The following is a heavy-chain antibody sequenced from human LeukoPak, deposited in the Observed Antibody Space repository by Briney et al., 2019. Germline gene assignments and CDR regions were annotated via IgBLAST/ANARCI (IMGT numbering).Heavy chain of an antibody. D-gene: IGHD3-16*01. CDR1: GYTFTGYY. J-gene: IGHJ4*02. V-gene: IGHV1-2*06. CDR2: INPNSGGT. Sequence: ASVKVSCTASGYTFTGYYMHWVRQAPGQGLEWMGRINPNSGGTNYAQKFQGRVTMTRDTSISTAYMELSRLRSDDTAVYYCARVRFDDYVWGARGADYWGQGTLVTVS. CDR3: ARVRFDDYVWGARGADY.